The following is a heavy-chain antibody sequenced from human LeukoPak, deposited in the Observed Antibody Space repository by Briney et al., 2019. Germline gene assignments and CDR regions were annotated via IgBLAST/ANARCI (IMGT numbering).Heavy chain of an antibody. CDR3: ARDKSEMVYAVYYYYYVDV. CDR1: GFTFSSYA. D-gene: IGHD2-8*01. Sequence: GGSLRLSCAASGFTFSSYAMHWVRQAPGKGLEWVAVISYDGSNKYYADSVKGRFTISRDNSKNTLYLQMNSLRAEDTAVYYCARDKSEMVYAVYYYYYVDVWGKGTTVTVSS. V-gene: IGHV3-30-3*01. CDR2: ISYDGSNK. J-gene: IGHJ6*03.